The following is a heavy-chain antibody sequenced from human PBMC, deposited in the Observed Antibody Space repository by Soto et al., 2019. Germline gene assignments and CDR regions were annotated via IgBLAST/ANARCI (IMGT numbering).Heavy chain of an antibody. Sequence: GSLRLSCAASGFTFSSYSMNWVRQAPGKGLEWVSSISSSSSYIYYADSVKGRFTISRDNAKNSLYLQMNSLRAEDTAVYYCARGSIEGSVWSDSSGYYSDYWGQGTLVTVSS. CDR1: GFTFSSYS. CDR3: ARGSIEGSVWSDSSGYYSDY. V-gene: IGHV3-21*01. CDR2: ISSSSSYI. D-gene: IGHD3-22*01. J-gene: IGHJ4*02.